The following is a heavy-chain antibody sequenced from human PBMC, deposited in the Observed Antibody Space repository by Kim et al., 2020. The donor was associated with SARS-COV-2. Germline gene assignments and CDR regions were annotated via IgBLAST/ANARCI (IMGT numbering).Heavy chain of an antibody. CDR3: ARDGGRAAAGYDY. CDR1: GYTFSSHG. Sequence: ASVKVSCKASGYTFSSHGITWVRQAPGQGLEWMGWISTYNGDITYAQKFQGRVTMITDTSTSTAYMELRSLSSDDTAVYYCARDGGRAAAGYDYWGQGTL. D-gene: IGHD6-13*01. CDR2: ISTYNGDI. V-gene: IGHV1-18*01. J-gene: IGHJ4*02.